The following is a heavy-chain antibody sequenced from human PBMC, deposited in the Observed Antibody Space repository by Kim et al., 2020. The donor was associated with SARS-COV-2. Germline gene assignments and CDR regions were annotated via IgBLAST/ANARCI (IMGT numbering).Heavy chain of an antibody. D-gene: IGHD6-13*01. Sequence: AAYVKGRFTISRDNSKKPLYVQMSSLRSEDTAVYFCVKGYTSSWDLFDYWGQGTLVTVSS. J-gene: IGHJ4*02. CDR3: VKGYTSSWDLFDY. V-gene: IGHV3-64*05.